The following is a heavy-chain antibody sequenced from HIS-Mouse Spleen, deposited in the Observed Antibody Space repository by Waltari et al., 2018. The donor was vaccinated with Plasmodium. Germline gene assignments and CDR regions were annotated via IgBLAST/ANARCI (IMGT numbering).Heavy chain of an antibody. CDR2: IKQDGSEK. D-gene: IGHD6-13*01. Sequence: EVQMVESGGGMVQPGGALGLSCAASGFTFRSYWMSWVRQAPGKGLEWVANIKQDGSEKYYVDSVKGRFTISRDNAKNSLYLQMNSLRAEDTAVYYCASSWYWYFDLWGRGTLVTVSS. CDR3: ASSWYWYFDL. V-gene: IGHV3-7*01. CDR1: GFTFRSYW. J-gene: IGHJ2*01.